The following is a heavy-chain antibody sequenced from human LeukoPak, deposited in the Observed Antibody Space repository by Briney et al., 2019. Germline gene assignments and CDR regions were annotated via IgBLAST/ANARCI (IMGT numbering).Heavy chain of an antibody. CDR2: ISSSGSTI. D-gene: IGHD3-22*01. V-gene: IGHV3-11*04. CDR3: ARTLAPTYYYDSSGYYYVNY. Sequence: PGGSLRLSCAASGFTFSDYYMSWIRQAPGKGLEWVSYISSSGSTIYYADSVKGRFTISRDNAKNSLYLQMNSLRAEDMAVYYCARTLAPTYYYDSSGYYYVNYWGQGTLVTVSS. CDR1: GFTFSDYY. J-gene: IGHJ4*02.